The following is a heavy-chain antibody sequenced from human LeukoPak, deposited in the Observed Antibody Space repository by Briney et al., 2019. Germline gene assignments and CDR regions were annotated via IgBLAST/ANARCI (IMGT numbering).Heavy chain of an antibody. Sequence: SVKVSCKASGGTFSSYAISWVRQAPGQGLEWMGGIIPIFGTANYAQKFQGRVTITADESTSTAYMELSSLRSEDTAVYYCAKDWASSGSYFWDDYWDQGTLVTVSS. CDR2: IIPIFGTA. CDR1: GGTFSSYA. J-gene: IGHJ4*02. V-gene: IGHV1-69*13. CDR3: AKDWASSGSYFWDDY. D-gene: IGHD1-26*01.